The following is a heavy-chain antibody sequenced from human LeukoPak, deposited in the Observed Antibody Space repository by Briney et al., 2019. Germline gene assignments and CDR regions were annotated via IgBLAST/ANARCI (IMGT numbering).Heavy chain of an antibody. Sequence: GGSLRLSCAASGFTFSSYDMHWVRQATGKGLEWVSAIGTAGDTYYPGSVKGRFTISRENAKNSLYLQMNSLRAGDTAVYYCARGGGLERSRRDPQSAFDIWGQGTMVTVSS. D-gene: IGHD1-1*01. CDR1: GFTFSSYD. V-gene: IGHV3-13*01. J-gene: IGHJ3*02. CDR3: ARGGGLERSRRDPQSAFDI. CDR2: IGTAGDT.